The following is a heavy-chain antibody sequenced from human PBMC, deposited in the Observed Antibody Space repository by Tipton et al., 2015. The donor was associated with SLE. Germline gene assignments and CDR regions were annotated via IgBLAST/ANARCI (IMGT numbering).Heavy chain of an antibody. CDR2: IYHSGAT. CDR1: GYSISSGYY. Sequence: TLSLTCSVSGYSISSGYYWGWIRQPPGKGLEWVGTIYHSGATFCNPSLQSRVTISVDRSKNQFSLKLTSVTAADTAVYYCARGPPFMEWERNWFDPWGQGTQVTVSS. V-gene: IGHV4-38-2*02. J-gene: IGHJ5*02. D-gene: IGHD3-3*02. CDR3: ARGPPFMEWERNWFDP.